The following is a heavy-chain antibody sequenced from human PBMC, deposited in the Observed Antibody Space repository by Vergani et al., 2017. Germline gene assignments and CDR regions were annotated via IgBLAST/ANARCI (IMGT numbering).Heavy chain of an antibody. Sequence: EVQLVESGGGLVQPGGSLRLSCSASGFTFSSYAMHWVRQAPGKGLEWVSAISGSGGSTYHADSVKGRFTISRDNSKNTLYLQMNSLRAEDTAVYYCAKGSDSIVVVAWYFDYWGQGTLVTVSS. CDR3: AKGSDSIVVVAWYFDY. CDR1: GFTFSSYA. V-gene: IGHV3-23*04. D-gene: IGHD3-22*01. CDR2: ISGSGGST. J-gene: IGHJ4*02.